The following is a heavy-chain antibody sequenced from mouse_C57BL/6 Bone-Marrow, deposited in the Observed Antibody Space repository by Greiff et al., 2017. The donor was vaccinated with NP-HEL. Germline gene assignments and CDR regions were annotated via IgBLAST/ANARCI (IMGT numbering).Heavy chain of an antibody. CDR3: ARDSLYSNCAY. J-gene: IGHJ3*01. V-gene: IGHV1-19*01. CDR2: INPYNGGT. CDR1: GYTFTDYY. D-gene: IGHD2-5*01. Sequence: EVQLQQSGPVLVKPGASVKMSCKASGYTFTDYYMNWVKQSHGKSLEWIGVINPYNGGTSSNQKFKGKATLTVDKSSSTAYMELNSLTSEDSAVYYCARDSLYSNCAYWGQGTLVTVSA.